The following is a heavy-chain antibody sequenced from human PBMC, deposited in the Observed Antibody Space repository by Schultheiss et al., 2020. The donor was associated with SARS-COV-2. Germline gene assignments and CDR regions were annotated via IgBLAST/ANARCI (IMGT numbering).Heavy chain of an antibody. D-gene: IGHD3-9*01. J-gene: IGHJ4*02. CDR2: IYYSVST. CDR3: ARHVVASRYFDL. V-gene: IGHV4-30-4*08. CDR1: GGSISSGDYY. Sequence: SETLSLTCTVSGGSISSGDYYWSWIRQPPGKGLEWIGYIYYSVSTNYNTSLQSRVTISVDTSKNQFSLKLSSVTAADAARYYCARHVVASRYFDLWGQGTLVTVSS.